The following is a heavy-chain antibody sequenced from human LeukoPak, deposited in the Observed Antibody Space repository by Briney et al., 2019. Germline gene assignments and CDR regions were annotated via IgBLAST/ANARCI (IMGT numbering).Heavy chain of an antibody. CDR3: ARHTTIFGHFGY. J-gene: IGHJ4*02. D-gene: IGHD3-3*01. CDR1: GGSISSSSYY. V-gene: IGHV4-39*01. Sequence: PSETLSLTCTVSGGSISSSSYYWGWIRQPPGKGLEWIGSMYYSGITYYNPSLKSRVAISVDTSKNQFSLKLSSVTAADTAVYYCARHTTIFGHFGYWGQGTLVTVSS. CDR2: MYYSGIT.